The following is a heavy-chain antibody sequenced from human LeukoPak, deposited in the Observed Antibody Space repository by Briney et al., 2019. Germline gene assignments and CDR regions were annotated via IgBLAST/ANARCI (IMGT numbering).Heavy chain of an antibody. J-gene: IGHJ6*03. CDR1: GYTFTSYD. Sequence: ASVKVSCKASGYTFTSYDINWVRQATGQGLEWMGWMNPNSGNTGYAQKFQGRVTITRNTSISTAYMELSSLRSEDTAVYYCARGIKRITMVRGVGKYYYMDVWGKGTTVTVSS. CDR2: MNPNSGNT. D-gene: IGHD3-10*01. V-gene: IGHV1-8*03. CDR3: ARGIKRITMVRGVGKYYYMDV.